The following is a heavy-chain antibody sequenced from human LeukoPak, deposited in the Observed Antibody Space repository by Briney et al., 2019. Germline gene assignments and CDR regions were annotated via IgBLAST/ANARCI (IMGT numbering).Heavy chain of an antibody. D-gene: IGHD1-26*01. V-gene: IGHV1-8*03. CDR1: GYTFTSYD. CDR2: MNPNSGNT. Sequence: ASVKVSCKASGYTFTSYDINWVRQATGQGLEWMGWMNPNSGNTSYAQKFQGRITITRNTSISTAYMEPSSPRSEDTAVYYCARAPRRSARGSYYYYYMDVWGKGTTVTVSS. J-gene: IGHJ6*03. CDR3: ARAPRRSARGSYYYYYMDV.